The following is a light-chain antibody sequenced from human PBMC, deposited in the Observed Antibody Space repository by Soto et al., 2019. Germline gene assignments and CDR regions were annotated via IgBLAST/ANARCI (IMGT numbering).Light chain of an antibody. J-gene: IGKJ1*01. CDR3: QQYNSSWT. CDR1: QSISSW. V-gene: IGKV1-5*01. Sequence: IPMTQSPSTLSASLVYRHTINYRASQSISSWLAWYQQKPGKAPKLLIYDASSLESGVPSRFSGSGSGTEFTLTISSLQPDDFATYYCQQYNSSWTFGQGTKVDNK. CDR2: DAS.